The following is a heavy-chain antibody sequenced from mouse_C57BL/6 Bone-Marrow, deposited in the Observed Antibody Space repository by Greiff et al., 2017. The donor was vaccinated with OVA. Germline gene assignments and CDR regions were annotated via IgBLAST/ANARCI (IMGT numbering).Heavy chain of an antibody. J-gene: IGHJ2*01. CDR3: ARDDGYYLPFDY. CDR2: IYPGSGNT. V-gene: IGHV1-76*01. D-gene: IGHD2-3*01. CDR1: GYTFTDYY. Sequence: QVQLKQSGAELVRPGASVKLSCKASGYTFTDYYINWVKQRPGQGLEWIARIYPGSGNTYYNEKFKGKATLTAEKYSSTAYMQLSSLTSEDSAVYFCARDDGYYLPFDYWGQGTTLTVSS.